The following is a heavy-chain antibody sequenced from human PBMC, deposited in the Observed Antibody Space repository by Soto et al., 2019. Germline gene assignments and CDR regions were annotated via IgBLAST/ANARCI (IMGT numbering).Heavy chain of an antibody. D-gene: IGHD2-8*01. CDR1: GGSFSSSDYY. CDR2: IYYSGST. Sequence: PSETLSLTCTVSGGSFSSSDYYWSWLRQPPGKGLEWIGYIYYSGSTYYNPSLKSRITISIDTSKNQFSLSLSSVTAADTAVYYCARGPIGPLTVSDYFDYWGQGTLVTVSS. J-gene: IGHJ4*02. CDR3: ARGPIGPLTVSDYFDY. V-gene: IGHV4-30-4*01.